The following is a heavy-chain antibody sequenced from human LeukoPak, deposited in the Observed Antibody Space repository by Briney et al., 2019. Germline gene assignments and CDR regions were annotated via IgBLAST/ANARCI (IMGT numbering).Heavy chain of an antibody. V-gene: IGHV3-23*01. CDR1: GFTVSNNF. J-gene: IGHJ4*02. CDR2: ISGSGGST. CDR3: ATYSSSWYCFDY. Sequence: GGSLRLSCAASGFTVSNNFLTWVRPAPGKGLEWVSAISGSGGSTYYADSVKGRFTISRDNSKNTLYLQMNSLRAEDTAVYYCATYSSSWYCFDYWGQGTLVTVSS. D-gene: IGHD6-13*01.